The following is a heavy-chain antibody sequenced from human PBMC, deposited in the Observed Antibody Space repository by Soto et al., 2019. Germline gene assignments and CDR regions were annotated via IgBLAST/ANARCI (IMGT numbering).Heavy chain of an antibody. CDR2: IWYDGSNK. V-gene: IGHV3-33*01. CDR1: GFTFSSYG. D-gene: IGHD3-10*01. J-gene: IGHJ6*02. CDR3: AREPGSGSYYNVGAYYYYGMDV. Sequence: GGSLRLSCAASGFTFSSYGMHWVRQAPGKGLEWVAVIWYDGSNKYYADSVKGRFTISRDNSKNTLYLQMNSLRAEDTAVYYCAREPGSGSYYNVGAYYYYGMDVWGQGTTVTVSS.